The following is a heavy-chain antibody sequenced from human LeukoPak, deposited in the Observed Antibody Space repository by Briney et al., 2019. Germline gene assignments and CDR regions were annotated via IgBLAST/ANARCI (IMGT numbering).Heavy chain of an antibody. CDR2: MSYSGST. Sequence: SETLSLTCTVSGGSINSGLYYWGWIRQPPGKGLEWIGRMSYSGSTDYNPSLKSRVTISVDTSKNQFSLKLSSVTAADTAVYYCARAHSSSWFMDVWGKGTTVTISS. J-gene: IGHJ6*03. V-gene: IGHV4-39*07. CDR1: GGSINSGLYY. D-gene: IGHD6-13*01. CDR3: ARAHSSSWFMDV.